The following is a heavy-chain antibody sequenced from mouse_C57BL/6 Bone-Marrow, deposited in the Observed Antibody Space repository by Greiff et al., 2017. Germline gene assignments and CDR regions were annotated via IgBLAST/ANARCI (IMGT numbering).Heavy chain of an antibody. CDR3: ARGNFYAMDY. D-gene: IGHD2-1*01. CDR2: INPYNGGT. V-gene: IGHV1-19*01. J-gene: IGHJ4*01. Sequence: VQLQQSGPVLVKPGASVKMSCKASGYTFTDYYMNWVKQSHGKSLEWIGVINPYNGGTSYNQKFKGKATLTVDKSSSTAYMELNSLTSDDSAVYYCARGNFYAMDYWGQGTSVTVSS. CDR1: GYTFTDYY.